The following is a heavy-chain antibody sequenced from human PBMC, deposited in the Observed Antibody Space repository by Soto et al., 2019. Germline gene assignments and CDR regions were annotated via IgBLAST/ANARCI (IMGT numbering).Heavy chain of an antibody. J-gene: IGHJ3*01. Sequence: PSETLSLTCIVSGGSVGSGTYYRSWIRQPPGNALEWIGYIQYSGDTNYNSSLKSRVTISVDMSRNRFSLKLTSVTAADTAFYYCARHDYSDRAFDLWGQGTMVTVSS. CDR3: ARHDYSDRAFDL. CDR2: IQYSGDT. CDR1: GGSVGSGTYY. D-gene: IGHD3-22*01. V-gene: IGHV4-61*01.